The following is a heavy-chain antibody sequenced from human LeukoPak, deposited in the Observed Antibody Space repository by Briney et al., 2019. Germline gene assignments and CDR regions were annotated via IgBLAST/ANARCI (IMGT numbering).Heavy chain of an antibody. CDR3: ATETECSGGTCYSYGWFDP. CDR1: GGSVSSGSYY. J-gene: IGHJ5*02. Sequence: TSETLSLTCTVSGGSVSSGSYYWSWIRQPPGKGLEWIGYIYYSGSTNYNPSLKSRVTISVDTSTNQFSLTLGSVTAADTAVYYCATETECSGGTCYSYGWFDPWGQGTQVIVSS. D-gene: IGHD2-15*01. CDR2: IYYSGST. V-gene: IGHV4-61*01.